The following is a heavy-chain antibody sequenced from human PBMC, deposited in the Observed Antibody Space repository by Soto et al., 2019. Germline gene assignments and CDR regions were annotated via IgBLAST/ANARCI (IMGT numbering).Heavy chain of an antibody. CDR1: EFTLSSYA. V-gene: IGHV3-30-3*01. J-gene: IGHJ3*02. CDR2: ISYDGSNK. D-gene: IGHD2-21*02. Sequence: GGSLRLSCAASEFTLSSYAMHWVRQAPDKGLEWVAVISYDGSNKYYADSVKGRFTISRDNSKNTLYLQMNSLRAEDTAVFYCARGMTRTDAFDIWGQGTMVTVSS. CDR3: ARGMTRTDAFDI.